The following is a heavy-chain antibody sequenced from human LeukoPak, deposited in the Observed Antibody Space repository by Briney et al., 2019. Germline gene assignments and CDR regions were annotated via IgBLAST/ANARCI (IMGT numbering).Heavy chain of an antibody. V-gene: IGHV4-30-2*05. CDR2: IYYSGST. Sequence: PSETLSLTCAVSGGSISSGGYSWRWIRQPPGKGLEWIGYIYYSGSTYYNPSLKSRVTISVDTSKNQFSLKLSSVTAEDTAVYYCARSTYYDFVDYWGQGTLVTVSS. CDR3: ARSTYYDFVDY. CDR1: GGSISSGGYS. D-gene: IGHD3-3*01. J-gene: IGHJ4*02.